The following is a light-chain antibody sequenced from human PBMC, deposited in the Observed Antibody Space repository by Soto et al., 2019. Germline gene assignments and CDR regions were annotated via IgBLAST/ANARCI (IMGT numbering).Light chain of an antibody. CDR3: QHRSIWPVS. CDR2: DAS. J-gene: IGKJ5*01. Sequence: IVMTQSPATLSVSPGERATLSCRASQSVSNYVAWYQQKPGQAPRLLIFDASNRATGIPARFSGSGSATDFTLTISSLEPEDFAVYYCQHRSIWPVSFGQGTRLEIK. CDR1: QSVSNY. V-gene: IGKV3-11*01.